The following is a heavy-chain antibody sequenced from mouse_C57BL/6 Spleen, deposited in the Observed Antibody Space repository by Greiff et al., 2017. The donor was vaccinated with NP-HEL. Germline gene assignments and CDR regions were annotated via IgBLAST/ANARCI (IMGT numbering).Heavy chain of an antibody. CDR1: GYAFTNYL. Sequence: QVQLQQSGAELVRPGTSVKVSCKASGYAFTNYLIEWVKQRPGQGLEWIGVINPGSGGTNYNEKFKGKATLTADKSSSTAYMQLSSLTSEDSAVYFCARQDYDYDAWFAYWGQGTLVTVSA. CDR3: ARQDYDYDAWFAY. V-gene: IGHV1-54*01. J-gene: IGHJ3*01. CDR2: INPGSGGT. D-gene: IGHD2-4*01.